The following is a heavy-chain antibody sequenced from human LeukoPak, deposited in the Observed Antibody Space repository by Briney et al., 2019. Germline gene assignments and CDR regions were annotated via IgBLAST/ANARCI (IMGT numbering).Heavy chain of an antibody. D-gene: IGHD1-26*01. V-gene: IGHV3-7*01. CDR3: PRDNYLVGATDYFDY. Sequence: GGSLRLSCAASGFTFSSYWMSWVRQAPGKGLEWVANIKQEGSEKYYVDSVKGRFTISRDNAKNSLYLQINSLRAEDTALYYWPRDNYLVGATDYFDYWGQGTLVTVSS. CDR1: GFTFSSYW. J-gene: IGHJ4*02. CDR2: IKQEGSEK.